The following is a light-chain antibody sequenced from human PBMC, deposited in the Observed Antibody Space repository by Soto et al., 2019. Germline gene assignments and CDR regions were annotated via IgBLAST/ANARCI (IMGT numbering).Light chain of an antibody. Sequence: EIVLTQSPGTLSLSPGERATLSCRASQSISSSYLAWYQQKPGQAPRLLIYGASSRATGIPDRFSGSGSGTDFTLTIRRLEPEDFAVYYCQQYDNSIRTFGQGTKLEI. V-gene: IGKV3-20*01. CDR1: QSISSSY. CDR2: GAS. CDR3: QQYDNSIRT. J-gene: IGKJ2*01.